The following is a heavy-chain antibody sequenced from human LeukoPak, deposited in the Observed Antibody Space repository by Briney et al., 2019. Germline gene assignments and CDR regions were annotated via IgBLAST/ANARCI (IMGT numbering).Heavy chain of an antibody. CDR1: GGSISSSNW. D-gene: IGHD5-12*01. CDR3: ARAGSGYDTNFDY. V-gene: IGHV4-4*02. Sequence: SETLSLTCAVSGGSISSSNWWSWVRQPPGKGLEWIGETYHSGSTNYNPSLKSRVTISVDKSKNQFSLKLSSVTAADTAVYYCARAGSGYDTNFDYWGQGTLVTVSS. CDR2: TYHSGST. J-gene: IGHJ4*02.